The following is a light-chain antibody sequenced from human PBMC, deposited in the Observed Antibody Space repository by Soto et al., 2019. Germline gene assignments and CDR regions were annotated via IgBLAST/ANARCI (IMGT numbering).Light chain of an antibody. CDR3: QQLNSYPFL. J-gene: IGKJ4*01. CDR2: AAS. Sequence: DIQLTQSPSFLSASVGDRVTITCRASQGISSYLAWYQQKPGKDPKLLIYAASTLQSGVPSRFSGSGSGTEFTLTLSSLQPEDFATYDCQQLNSYPFLFGGGTKVEIK. CDR1: QGISSY. V-gene: IGKV1-9*01.